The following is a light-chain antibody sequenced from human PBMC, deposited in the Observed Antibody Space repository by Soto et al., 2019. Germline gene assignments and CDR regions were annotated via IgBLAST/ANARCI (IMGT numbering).Light chain of an antibody. Sequence: EIVMTQSPATLSVSPGERATLSCRASQSVSSNLAWYQQKPGQAPRLLIYGASTRATGIPARFSGSGSGTEFTLTISSLQSEAFAVYYCQQYTNSLTFGGGTKVEIK. CDR1: QSVSSN. V-gene: IGKV3-15*01. J-gene: IGKJ4*01. CDR3: QQYTNSLT. CDR2: GAS.